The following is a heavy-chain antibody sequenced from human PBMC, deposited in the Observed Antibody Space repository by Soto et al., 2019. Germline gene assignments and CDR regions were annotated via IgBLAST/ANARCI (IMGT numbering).Heavy chain of an antibody. Sequence: QVQLVESGGGVVQPGRSLRLSCAASGFTFSSYGMHWVRQAPGKGLEWVAVISYDGSNKYYADSEKGRFTSSRDNSKNTLYLQMNSLRAEDTAVYYCAKEGTGTTSYYYGMDVWGQGTTVTVSS. J-gene: IGHJ6*02. CDR1: GFTFSSYG. CDR3: AKEGTGTTSYYYGMDV. CDR2: ISYDGSNK. V-gene: IGHV3-30*18. D-gene: IGHD1-7*01.